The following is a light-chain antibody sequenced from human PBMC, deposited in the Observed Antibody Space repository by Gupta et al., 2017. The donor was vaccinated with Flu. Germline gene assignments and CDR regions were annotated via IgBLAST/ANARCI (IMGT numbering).Light chain of an antibody. CDR3: QQRSNWPPGLT. Sequence: EIVLTQSPATLSLSPGERATLSCRASQSVSTYLAWYQQKPGQAPRLLIYDAANRATGIPARFSDSGSVTDFTLTISSLEPEEFALYYCQQRSNWPPGLTFGGGTKVEIK. CDR2: DAA. J-gene: IGKJ4*01. V-gene: IGKV3-11*01. CDR1: QSVSTY.